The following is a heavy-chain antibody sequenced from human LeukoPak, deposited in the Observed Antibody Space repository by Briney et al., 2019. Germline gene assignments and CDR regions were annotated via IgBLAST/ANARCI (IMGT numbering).Heavy chain of an antibody. CDR1: GYTFTAYY. D-gene: IGHD2-2*01. V-gene: IGHV1-2*02. CDR2: INPNSGGT. Sequence: GASVKVSCKASGYTFTAYYMHWVRQAPGQGLEWMGWINPNSGGTNYAPRFQGRVTMTRATSISTAYMELSRLRSDDTAVYYCARGYCTSTTCYYFDFWGQGTLVTVSP. J-gene: IGHJ4*02. CDR3: ARGYCTSTTCYYFDF.